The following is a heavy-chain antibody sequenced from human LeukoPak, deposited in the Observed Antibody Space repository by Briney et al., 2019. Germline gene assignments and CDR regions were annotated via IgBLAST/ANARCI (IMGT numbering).Heavy chain of an antibody. J-gene: IGHJ4*02. Sequence: PGGSLRLSCAASGFSFDNYAMSWVRQTPGKGLEWVSAIGGSGSDTSYTDSVKGRFTISRDNSKNTLYLQMNSLRAEDTAVYYCAKSIVPAALFDYWGQGTLVTVSS. D-gene: IGHD2-2*01. V-gene: IGHV3-23*01. CDR2: IGGSGSDT. CDR3: AKSIVPAALFDY. CDR1: GFSFDNYA.